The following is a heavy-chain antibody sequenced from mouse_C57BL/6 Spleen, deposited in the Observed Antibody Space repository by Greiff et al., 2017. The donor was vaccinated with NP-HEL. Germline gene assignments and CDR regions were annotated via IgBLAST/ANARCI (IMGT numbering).Heavy chain of an antibody. J-gene: IGHJ1*03. CDR2: INPNNGGT. CDR3: ARSDITTVVATGYFDV. V-gene: IGHV1-18*01. D-gene: IGHD1-1*01. CDR1: GYTFTDYN. Sequence: VQLQQSGPELVKPGASVKIPCKASGYTFTDYNMDWVKQSHGKSLEWIGDINPNNGGTIYNQKFKGKATLTVDKSSSTAYMELRSLTSEDTAVYYCARSDITTVVATGYFDVWGTGTTVTVSS.